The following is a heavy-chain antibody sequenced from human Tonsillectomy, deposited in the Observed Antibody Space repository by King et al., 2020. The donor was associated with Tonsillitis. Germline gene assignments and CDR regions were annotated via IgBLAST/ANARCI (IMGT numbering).Heavy chain of an antibody. V-gene: IGHV4-38-2*01. Sequence: QLQESGPGLVKPSETLSLTCAVSGYSLSSGYYWGWIRQPPGKGLEWIGTIYHSGSTYYNPSLKSRVTISVDTSKNQFSLKLSSVTAADTAFFYCAGSGGYSYGAPDYFDCWGQGPLAPVS. CDR1: GYSLSSGYY. CDR3: AGSGGYSYGAPDYFDC. D-gene: IGHD5-18*01. J-gene: IGHJ4*02. CDR2: IYHSGST.